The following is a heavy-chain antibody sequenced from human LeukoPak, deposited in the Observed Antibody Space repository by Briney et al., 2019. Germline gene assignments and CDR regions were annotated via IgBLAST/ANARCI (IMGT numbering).Heavy chain of an antibody. CDR2: ISSTSSDI. V-gene: IGHV3-21*01. J-gene: IGHJ4*02. CDR1: GFTFSSYS. Sequence: GGSLRLSCAASGFTFSSYSMNWVRQAPGKGLEWVSSISSTSSDIYYAESVKGRFTISRDNAKNSLYLQMNSLRADDTAVYYCARELLASGSYLDYWGQGTLVTVSS. D-gene: IGHD1-26*01. CDR3: ARELLASGSYLDY.